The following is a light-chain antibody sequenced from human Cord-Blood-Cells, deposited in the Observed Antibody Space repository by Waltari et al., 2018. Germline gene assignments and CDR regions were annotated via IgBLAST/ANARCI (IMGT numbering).Light chain of an antibody. V-gene: IGLV1-40*01. J-gene: IGLJ2*01. CDR3: QSYDSSLSGSV. CDR2: GNS. CDR1: SSNIGAGYD. Sequence: QSVLTQPPSVSGAPGQRVTISCTGSSSNIGAGYDVHWYQQLPGTAPKLLIFGNSNRPSGLPDRISGSKSGASASRAITGLQAEDEADYYCQSYDSSLSGSVFGGGTKLTVL.